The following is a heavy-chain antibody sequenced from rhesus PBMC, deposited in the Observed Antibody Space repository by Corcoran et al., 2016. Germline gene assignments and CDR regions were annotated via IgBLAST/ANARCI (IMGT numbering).Heavy chain of an antibody. CDR1: GGSRSRNY. J-gene: IGHJ5-1*01. Sequence: QVQLQESGPGLVKPSETPSLTCPVSGGSRSRNYRTVNRQAPGKGLEWIGRIDSSEATYYNPPLKSRVTLSVDTSKTQFSLRLSSVTAADTAVYYCARRGPDLDLDVWGPGVLVTVSS. CDR3: ARRGPDLDLDV. CDR2: IDSSEAT. V-gene: IGHV4S11*01. D-gene: IGHD3-3*01.